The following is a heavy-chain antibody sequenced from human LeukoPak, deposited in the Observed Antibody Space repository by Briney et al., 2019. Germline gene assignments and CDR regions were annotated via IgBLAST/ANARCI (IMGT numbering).Heavy chain of an antibody. V-gene: IGHV4-38-2*01. CDR2: IYHSGST. J-gene: IGHJ3*02. CDR3: ASPHCSSTSCLDAFDI. CDR1: GYSISSGYY. D-gene: IGHD2-2*01. Sequence: SETLSLTCAVSGYSISSGYYWGWIRQPPGKGLEWIGSIYHSGSTYYNPSLKSRVTISVDTSKNQFSLKLSSVTAADTAVYYCASPHCSSTSCLDAFDIWGQGTMVTVSS.